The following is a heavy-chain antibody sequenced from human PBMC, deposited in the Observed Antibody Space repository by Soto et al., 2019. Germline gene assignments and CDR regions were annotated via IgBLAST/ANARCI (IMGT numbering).Heavy chain of an antibody. D-gene: IGHD3-10*01. V-gene: IGHV1-8*01. CDR3: ARGQVQYGWFDP. Sequence: QVQLVQSGAEVKKPGASVKVSCKASGYTFSSYDINWVRQATGQGLEWMGWMNPHSGNTGYAQKFQGRVTVTRNTSISTAYMELSSLRSEDTAVYYCARGQVQYGWFDPWGQGTLVTVSS. CDR2: MNPHSGNT. J-gene: IGHJ5*02. CDR1: GYTFSSYD.